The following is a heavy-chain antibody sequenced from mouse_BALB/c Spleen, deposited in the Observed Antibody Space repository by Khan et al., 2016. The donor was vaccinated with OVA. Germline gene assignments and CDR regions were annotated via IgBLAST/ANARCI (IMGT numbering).Heavy chain of an antibody. CDR3: ARETAYYGDYEAMDY. CDR1: GFSLITYG. J-gene: IGHJ4*01. Sequence: QVQLQQSGPGLVAPSQSLSITCTVSGFSLITYGVHWVRQSPGKGLEWLGVIWAGGSTNYNSAFMSRLSISKDNSKSQVFLKMNSLQTDDTAMYYCARETAYYGDYEAMDYWGQGTSVTVSS. CDR2: IWAGGST. V-gene: IGHV2-9*02. D-gene: IGHD2-13*01.